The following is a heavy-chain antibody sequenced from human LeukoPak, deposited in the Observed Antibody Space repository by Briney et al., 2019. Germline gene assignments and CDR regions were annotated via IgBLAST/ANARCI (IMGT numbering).Heavy chain of an antibody. V-gene: IGHV1-46*01. Sequence: ASVKVSCKASGYTFTSYYMHWVRRAPGQGLEWMGIINPSGGSTSYAQKSQGRVTMTRDTSTSTVYMELSSLRSEDTAVYDCAREGIAADRPFDIWGQGTMVTVSS. J-gene: IGHJ3*02. D-gene: IGHD6-13*01. CDR3: AREGIAADRPFDI. CDR2: INPSGGST. CDR1: GYTFTSYY.